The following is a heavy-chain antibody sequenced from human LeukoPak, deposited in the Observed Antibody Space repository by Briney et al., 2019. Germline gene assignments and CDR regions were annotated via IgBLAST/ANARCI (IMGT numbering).Heavy chain of an antibody. CDR3: ARGVVPAAINYYYYYYMDV. CDR2: MNPNSGNT. Sequence: ASVKVSCKASGYTCTSYDINWVRQATGQGLEWMGWMNPNSGNTGYAQKFQGRVTMTRNTSISTAYMELSSLRSEDTAVYYCARGVVPAAINYYYYYYMDVWGKGTTVTVSS. J-gene: IGHJ6*03. V-gene: IGHV1-8*01. D-gene: IGHD2-2*02. CDR1: GYTCTSYD.